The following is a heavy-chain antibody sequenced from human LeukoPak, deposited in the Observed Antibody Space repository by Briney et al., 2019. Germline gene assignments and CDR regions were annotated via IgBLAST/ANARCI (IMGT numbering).Heavy chain of an antibody. D-gene: IGHD2-15*01. CDR1: GFTFSDYW. J-gene: IGHJ6*03. CDR3: AKTGSNRVAATGLYYYYYYMDV. V-gene: IGHV3-7*01. Sequence: PGGSLRLSCAASGFTFSDYWMSWVRQAPGKGLEWVANIKQDGSAKYYVDSVKGRFTISRDNAKNSLYLQMNSLRDDDTAVYYCAKTGSNRVAATGLYYYYYYMDVWGKGTTVTVSS. CDR2: IKQDGSAK.